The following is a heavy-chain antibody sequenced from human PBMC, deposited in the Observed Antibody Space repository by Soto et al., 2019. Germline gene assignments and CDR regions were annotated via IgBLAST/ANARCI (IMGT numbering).Heavy chain of an antibody. D-gene: IGHD1-26*01. Sequence: GGSLRLSCSASGFTFSSYAMHWVRQAPGKGLEYVSAISSNGGSTYYADSVKGRFTISRDNSKNTLYLQMSSLRAEDTAVYYCVKEKSLYSGSYYLDYWGQGTLVTVSS. J-gene: IGHJ4*01. V-gene: IGHV3-64D*09. CDR1: GFTFSSYA. CDR2: ISSNGGST. CDR3: VKEKSLYSGSYYLDY.